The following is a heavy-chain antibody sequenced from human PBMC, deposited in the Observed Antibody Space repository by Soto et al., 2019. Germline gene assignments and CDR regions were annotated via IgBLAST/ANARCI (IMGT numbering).Heavy chain of an antibody. CDR1: GYTFTSYY. J-gene: IGHJ4*02. CDR2: INPSGGST. V-gene: IGHV1-46*03. D-gene: IGHD2-15*01. CDR3: ARVYCSGGSCYSGDY. Sequence: QVQLVQSGAEVKKPGASVKVSCKASGYTFTSYYMHWVRQAPGQGLEWMGIINPSGGSTSYAQKFQGRVTMTRDTSTSTVYMELSSLRSEDTAVYYCARVYCSGGSCYSGDYWGQGTLVTVSS.